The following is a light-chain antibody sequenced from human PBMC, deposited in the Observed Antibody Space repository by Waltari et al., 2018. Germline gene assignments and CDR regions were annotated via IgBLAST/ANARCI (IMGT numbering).Light chain of an antibody. Sequence: SYVLTQPPSVPVAPGQTATITCGGNNIGSESVHWYQQKPGQAPVLVIYDDGDRPSGIPERFSGSNSGNTATLTISRVEAGDEADYYCQVCNNSRDHVIFAGGTKLTVL. CDR1: NIGSES. V-gene: IGLV3-21*02. J-gene: IGLJ2*01. CDR3: QVCNNSRDHVI. CDR2: DDG.